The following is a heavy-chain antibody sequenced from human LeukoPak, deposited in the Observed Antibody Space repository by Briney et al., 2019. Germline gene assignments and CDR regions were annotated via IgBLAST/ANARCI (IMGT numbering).Heavy chain of an antibody. V-gene: IGHV1-2*02. CDR3: AKVPYYDFWSGYSDGYYFDY. CDR2: INPNSGGT. D-gene: IGHD3-3*01. Sequence: ASVKVSCKASGYTFTGYYMHWVRQAPGQGLEWMGWINPNSGGTNYAQKFQGRVTMTRDTSISTAYMELSRLRSDDTAVYYCAKVPYYDFWSGYSDGYYFDYWGQGTLVTVSS. J-gene: IGHJ4*02. CDR1: GYTFTGYY.